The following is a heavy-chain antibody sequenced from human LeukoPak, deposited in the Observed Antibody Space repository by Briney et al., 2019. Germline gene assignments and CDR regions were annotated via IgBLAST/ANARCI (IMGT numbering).Heavy chain of an antibody. D-gene: IGHD1-26*01. CDR2: ISYDGSNK. Sequence: PGGSLRLSCAASGFTFSSYGIHWVRQAPGKGLEWVAVISYDGSNKYYVDSVKGRFTISRDNSKNTLNLQMNSLRAEDTAVYYCARVLVGGTNWFDPWGQGTLVTVSS. J-gene: IGHJ5*02. CDR1: GFTFSSYG. V-gene: IGHV3-30*03. CDR3: ARVLVGGTNWFDP.